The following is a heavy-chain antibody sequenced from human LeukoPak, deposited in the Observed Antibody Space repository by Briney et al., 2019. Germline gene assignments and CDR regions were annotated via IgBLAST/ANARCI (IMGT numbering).Heavy chain of an antibody. V-gene: IGHV4-59*08. D-gene: IGHD5-18*01. CDR3: ARTYPRNYYYGMDV. CDR2: IYYSGST. CDR1: GGSISSYY. Sequence: SETLSLTCTVSGGSISSYYWSWMRQPPGKGLEWIGYIYYSGSTNYNPSLKSRVTISVDTSKNQFSLKLSSVTAADTAVYYCARTYPRNYYYGMDVWGQGTTVTVSS. J-gene: IGHJ6*02.